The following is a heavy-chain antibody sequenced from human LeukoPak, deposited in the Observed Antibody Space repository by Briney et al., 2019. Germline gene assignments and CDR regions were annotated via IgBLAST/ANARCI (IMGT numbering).Heavy chain of an antibody. J-gene: IGHJ4*02. CDR3: ARDGGSSWYGTQAHGYFDY. CDR1: GDSVSSNRAS. V-gene: IGHV6-1*01. D-gene: IGHD6-13*01. CDR2: TYYRSRWYS. Sequence: SQTLSLTCAISGDSVSSNRASWNWIRQSPSRGLERLGRTYYRSRWYSDYAVSVISRITINPDTSKNQFSLQLNSVTPEDTAVYYCARDGGSSWYGTQAHGYFDYWGQGTLVTVSS.